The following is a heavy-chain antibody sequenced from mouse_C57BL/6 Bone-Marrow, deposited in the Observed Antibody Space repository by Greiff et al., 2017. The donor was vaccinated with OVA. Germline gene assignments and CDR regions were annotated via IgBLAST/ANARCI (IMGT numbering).Heavy chain of an antibody. J-gene: IGHJ4*01. V-gene: IGHV1-64*01. D-gene: IGHD4-1*01. Sequence: QVQLQQPGAELVKPGASVKLSCKASGYTFTSYWMHWVKQRPGQGLEWIGMIHPNSGSTNYNEKFKGKATLTVDQSSSTAYMQLNSLTSEDSAVYYCARSNWDAMDYWGQGTSVTVSS. CDR1: GYTFTSYW. CDR2: IHPNSGST. CDR3: ARSNWDAMDY.